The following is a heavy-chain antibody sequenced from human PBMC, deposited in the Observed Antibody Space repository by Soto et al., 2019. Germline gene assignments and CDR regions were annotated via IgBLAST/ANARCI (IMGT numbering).Heavy chain of an antibody. D-gene: IGHD1-26*01. J-gene: IGHJ4*02. CDR2: ISYDGSNK. Sequence: QVQLVESGGGVVQPGRSLRLSCAASGFTFSSYGMHWVRQAPGKGLEWVAVISYDGSNKYYADSVKGRFTISRDNSKNTLYLQMNSLRAEDTAVYYCGKDSGSGPHQYYFDYWGQGTLVTVSS. CDR1: GFTFSSYG. CDR3: GKDSGSGPHQYYFDY. V-gene: IGHV3-30*18.